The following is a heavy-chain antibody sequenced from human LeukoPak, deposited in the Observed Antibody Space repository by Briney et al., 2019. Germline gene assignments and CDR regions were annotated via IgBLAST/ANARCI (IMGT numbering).Heavy chain of an antibody. V-gene: IGHV5-51*01. J-gene: IGHJ4*02. CDR1: GFSFNSYW. CDR3: ARHGEIFGPTDIDY. CDR2: IYPGDSDT. D-gene: IGHD3/OR15-3a*01. Sequence: ESLKIFCKGSGFSFNSYWIGWVRQVPGKGLEWVGIIYPGDSDTRYSPSFQGQVTISADKSISTAYLQWSSLKASDTAMYYCARHGEIFGPTDIDYWGQGTLVTVSS.